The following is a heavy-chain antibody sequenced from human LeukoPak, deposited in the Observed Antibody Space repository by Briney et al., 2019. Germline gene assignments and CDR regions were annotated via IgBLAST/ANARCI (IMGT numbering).Heavy chain of an antibody. CDR3: AKLGAYSSSWYGFVDY. CDR1: GYSFTNYW. Sequence: ESLKISCKGSGYSFTNYWIGWVRQMPGKGLEWMGIIYPDESDTRYSPSFQGRVTISVDKSISTAYLQWSGLKASDTAMYYCAKLGAYSSSWYGFVDYWGQGTLVTVSS. CDR2: IYPDESDT. V-gene: IGHV5-51*01. J-gene: IGHJ4*02. D-gene: IGHD6-13*01.